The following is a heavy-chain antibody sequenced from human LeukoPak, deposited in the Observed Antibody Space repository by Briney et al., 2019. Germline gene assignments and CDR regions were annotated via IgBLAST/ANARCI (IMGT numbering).Heavy chain of an antibody. J-gene: IGHJ4*02. V-gene: IGHV1-8*01. Sequence: ASVKVSCKASGYTFTSYDINWVRQATGQGLEWMGWMNPNSGNTGYAQKFQGRVTTTRNTSISTAYMELSSLRSEDTAVYYCATEVVVVAAYAFDYWGQGTLVTVSS. D-gene: IGHD2-15*01. CDR2: MNPNSGNT. CDR1: GYTFTSYD. CDR3: ATEVVVVAAYAFDY.